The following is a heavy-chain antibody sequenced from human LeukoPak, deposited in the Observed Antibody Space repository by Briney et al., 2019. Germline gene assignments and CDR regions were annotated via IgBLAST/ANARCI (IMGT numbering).Heavy chain of an antibody. J-gene: IGHJ4*02. CDR2: IRYDGSNK. CDR1: GFTFSSYG. CDR3: AKDLRYCSGGSCYSQYYFDY. D-gene: IGHD2-15*01. V-gene: IGHV3-30*02. Sequence: PGGSLRLSCAASGFTFSSYGMHWVRQAPGKGLEWVAFIRYDGSNKYYADSVKGRFTISRDNSKNTLYLQMNSLRAEDTAVYYCAKDLRYCSGGSCYSQYYFDYWGQGTLVTVSS.